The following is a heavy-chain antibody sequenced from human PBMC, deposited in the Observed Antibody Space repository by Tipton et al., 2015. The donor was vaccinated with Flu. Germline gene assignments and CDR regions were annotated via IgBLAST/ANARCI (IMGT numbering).Heavy chain of an antibody. CDR1: GFTFGDYA. J-gene: IGHJ4*02. V-gene: IGHV3-49*04. CDR3: GHWRDYQYFEY. Sequence: SLRLSCTTSGFTFGDYAMGWVRQAPGKGLEWVGAIGKKADGGREEYAASVRGRFTVSRDDSKSIAYLQMNSLKTEDTGVYYCGHWRDYQYFEYWGLGTLVTVSS. D-gene: IGHD2-21*01. CDR2: IGKKADGGRE.